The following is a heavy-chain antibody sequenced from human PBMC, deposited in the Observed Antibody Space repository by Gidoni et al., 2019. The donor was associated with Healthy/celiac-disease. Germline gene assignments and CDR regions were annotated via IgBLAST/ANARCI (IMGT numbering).Heavy chain of an antibody. CDR3: AREDYTAMARGGWFDP. V-gene: IGHV1-69*01. CDR1: GGTFSSYA. Sequence: QVQLVQCGAEVKKPGSSVKVSCKASGGTFSSYAISWVRQAPGQGLEWMGGIIPIFGTADYAQKFQGRVTITADESTSTAYMELSSLRSEDTAVYYCAREDYTAMARGGWFDPWGQGTLVTVSS. CDR2: IIPIFGTA. D-gene: IGHD5-18*01. J-gene: IGHJ5*02.